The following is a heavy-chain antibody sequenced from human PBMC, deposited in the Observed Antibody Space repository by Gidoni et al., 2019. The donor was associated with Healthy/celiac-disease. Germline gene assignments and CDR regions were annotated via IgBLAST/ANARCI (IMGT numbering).Heavy chain of an antibody. D-gene: IGHD6-19*01. CDR1: GGSIISSSYY. CDR2: IYYSGST. V-gene: IGHV4-39*01. Sequence: QLQLQESGPGLVKPSETLSLTCTVSGGSIISSSYYWGWIRQPPGKGLEWIGSIYYSGSTYYNPSLKSRVTISVDTSKNQFSLKLSSVTAADTAVYYCARAGIAVAGKGWFDPWGQGTLVTVSS. J-gene: IGHJ5*02. CDR3: ARAGIAVAGKGWFDP.